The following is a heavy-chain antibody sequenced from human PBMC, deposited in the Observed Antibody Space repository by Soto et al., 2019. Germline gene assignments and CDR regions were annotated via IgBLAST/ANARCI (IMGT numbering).Heavy chain of an antibody. CDR2: IRSKANSYAT. CDR1: GFTFSGSA. Sequence: GGSLRLSCAASGFTFSGSAMHWVRQASGKGLEWVGRIRSKANSYATAYAASVKGRFTISRDDSKNTAYLQMNSLKTEDTAVYYCTIGPGYDAFDIWGQGTMVTVSS. CDR3: TIGPGYDAFDI. D-gene: IGHD5-12*01. V-gene: IGHV3-73*01. J-gene: IGHJ3*02.